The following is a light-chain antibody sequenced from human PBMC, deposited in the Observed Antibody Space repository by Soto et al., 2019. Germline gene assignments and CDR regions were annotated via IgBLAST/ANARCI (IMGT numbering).Light chain of an antibody. CDR3: CSYAGSYTYV. Sequence: QSALTQPRSVSGSPGQSVTCSCTRTGSDVGGYDYVSWYQQHPGKAPNLMIYDVTKRPSGVPRRFSGSKSGNTAYLTTSGLQADDEADYYCCSYAGSYTYVFGIGTKVTVL. CDR2: DVT. CDR1: GSDVGGYDY. V-gene: IGLV2-11*01. J-gene: IGLJ1*01.